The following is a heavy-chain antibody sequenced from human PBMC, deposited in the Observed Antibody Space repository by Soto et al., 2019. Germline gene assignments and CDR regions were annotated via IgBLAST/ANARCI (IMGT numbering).Heavy chain of an antibody. J-gene: IGHJ4*02. Sequence: ASETLSLTCNVSGRSMISYYWSWIRQPAGKGLEWVGRIYTGGNTNYNPSLKSRVTVSVDTSKSQFSLSLTSVTAADTAVYYCAREGDDRHFFFDSWGQGTLVTVSS. D-gene: IGHD3-3*02. CDR1: GRSMISYY. CDR3: AREGDDRHFFFDS. CDR2: IYTGGNT. V-gene: IGHV4-4*07.